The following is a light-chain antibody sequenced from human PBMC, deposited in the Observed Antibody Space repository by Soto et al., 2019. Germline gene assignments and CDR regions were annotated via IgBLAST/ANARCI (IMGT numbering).Light chain of an antibody. CDR1: SSNIGAGYD. V-gene: IGLV1-40*01. Sequence: QSVLTQPPSVSGAPGQRVTISCTGSSSNIGAGYDVHWYQQLPGTAPKLLIYGNSNRTSGVPDRFSGSKSGTSASLALTGLQAEDEADYYCQSYDSSLSGYVFGTGTKLTVL. CDR2: GNS. CDR3: QSYDSSLSGYV. J-gene: IGLJ1*01.